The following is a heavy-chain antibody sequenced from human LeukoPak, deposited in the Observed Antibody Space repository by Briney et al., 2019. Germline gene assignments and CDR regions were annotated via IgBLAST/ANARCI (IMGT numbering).Heavy chain of an antibody. CDR1: GFTISSYE. CDR2: IHSSGSTI. J-gene: IGHJ4*02. V-gene: IGHV3-48*03. Sequence: GGSLRLSCAASGFTISSYEMNWVRQAPGKWLEWISYIHSSGSTIYYADSVKGRFTISRDNAKNSLYLQMNSLRAEDTAVYYCVRDKSGCCFDYWGQGTLVTVSS. D-gene: IGHD1-26*01. CDR3: VRDKSGCCFDY.